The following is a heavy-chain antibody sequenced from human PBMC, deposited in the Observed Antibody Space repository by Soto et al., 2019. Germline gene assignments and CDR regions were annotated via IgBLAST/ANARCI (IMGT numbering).Heavy chain of an antibody. Sequence: EVQLVESGGGLVQPGGSLRLSCAASGFTFSSYEMNWVRQAPGKRLEWVSYISSSGSTIYYADSVKGRFTISRDNAKNSLYLQMNSLRAEDTAVYYCARRDYDYVWGSYRTFDYWGQGTLVTVSS. V-gene: IGHV3-48*03. CDR3: ARRDYDYVWGSYRTFDY. D-gene: IGHD3-16*02. J-gene: IGHJ4*02. CDR2: ISSSGSTI. CDR1: GFTFSSYE.